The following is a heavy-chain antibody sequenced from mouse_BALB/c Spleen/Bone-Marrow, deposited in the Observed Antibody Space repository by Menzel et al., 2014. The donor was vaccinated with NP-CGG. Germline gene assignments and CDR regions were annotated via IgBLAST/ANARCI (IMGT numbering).Heavy chain of an antibody. CDR2: INPDSSTI. Sequence: VQLKESGGGLVQPGGSLKLSCAASGFDFSRYRMSWVRQAPGKGLEWIGEINPDSSTINYTPSLKDKFIISRDNAKNTLYLQMSKVRSEDTAIYYCARQGYYGKGDYWGQGTTLTVSS. J-gene: IGHJ2*01. CDR1: GFDFSRYR. D-gene: IGHD2-1*01. CDR3: ARQGYYGKGDY. V-gene: IGHV4-1*02.